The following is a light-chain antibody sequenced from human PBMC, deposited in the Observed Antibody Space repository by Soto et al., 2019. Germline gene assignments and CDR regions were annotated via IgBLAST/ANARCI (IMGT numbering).Light chain of an antibody. V-gene: IGLV2-14*04. CDR2: DVS. Sequence: SWYQQHPGKAPKLMIYDVSNRPSGVSNRFSGSKSGNTAYLTISGLQVDDESVYYCSSFRCGSTFIFGGGTKVAVL. J-gene: IGLJ2*01. CDR3: SSFRCGSTFI.